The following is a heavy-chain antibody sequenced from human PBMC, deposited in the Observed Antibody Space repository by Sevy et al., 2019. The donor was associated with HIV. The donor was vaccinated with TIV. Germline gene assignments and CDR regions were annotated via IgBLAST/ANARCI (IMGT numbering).Heavy chain of an antibody. D-gene: IGHD2-21*02. V-gene: IGHV1-69*13. CDR2: IIPIFGTA. Sequence: ASVKVSCKASGGTFSSYAISWVRQAPGQGLEWMGGIIPIFGTANYAQKFQGRVTITADESTSTAYMELSSLRSEDMAVYYCARAVEDCGGDCYSFYYYSMDVWGQGTTVTVSS. CDR3: ARAVEDCGGDCYSFYYYSMDV. J-gene: IGHJ6*02. CDR1: GGTFSSYA.